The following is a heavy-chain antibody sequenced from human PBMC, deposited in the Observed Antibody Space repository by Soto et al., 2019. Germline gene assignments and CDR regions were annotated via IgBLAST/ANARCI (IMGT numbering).Heavy chain of an antibody. Sequence: PGGSLRLSCAASGFTFSSYGMHGVRQAPGKGLEWVAVIWYDGSNKYYADSVKGRFTISRDNSKNTLYLQMNSLRAEDTAVYYCERDSKNYAFDIWGQGTMVTVSS. CDR2: IWYDGSNK. J-gene: IGHJ3*02. V-gene: IGHV3-33*01. D-gene: IGHD2-2*01. CDR3: ERDSKNYAFDI. CDR1: GFTFSSYG.